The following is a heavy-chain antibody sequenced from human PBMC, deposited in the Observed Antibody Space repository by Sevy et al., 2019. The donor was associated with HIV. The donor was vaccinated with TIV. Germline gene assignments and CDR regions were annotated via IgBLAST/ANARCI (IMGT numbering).Heavy chain of an antibody. CDR3: ARRPDFGVVIPTGVLDG. CDR2: ISGSGDST. J-gene: IGHJ6*02. CDR1: GFTFSSYA. Sequence: GGSLRLSCAASGFTFSSYAMSWVRQAPGKGLQWVSVISGSGDSTYYADSVMGRFTIFRDNSKNTMYLQMTSLTAGDTAVYFCARRPDFGVVIPTGVLDGWGQGTTVTVSS. V-gene: IGHV3-23*01. D-gene: IGHD3-3*01.